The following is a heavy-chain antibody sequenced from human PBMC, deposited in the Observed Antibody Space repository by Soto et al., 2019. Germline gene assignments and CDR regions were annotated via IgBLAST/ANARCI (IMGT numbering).Heavy chain of an antibody. CDR2: ISAYNGNT. J-gene: IGHJ3*02. D-gene: IGHD6-13*01. V-gene: IGHV1-18*01. Sequence: ASVKVSCKASGYTFTSYGISWVRQAPGQGLEWMGWISAYNGNTNYAQKLQGRVTMSTDTSTSTAYMELRSLRSDDTAVYYCARVVYVAAAGHDAFDIWGQGTMVTVSS. CDR3: ARVVYVAAAGHDAFDI. CDR1: GYTFTSYG.